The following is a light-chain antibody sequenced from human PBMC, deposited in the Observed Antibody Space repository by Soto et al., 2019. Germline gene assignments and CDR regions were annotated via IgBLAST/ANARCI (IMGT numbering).Light chain of an antibody. CDR1: QSISVW. V-gene: IGKV1-5*03. CDR2: KAS. CDR3: QQLRMYPST. J-gene: IGKJ4*01. Sequence: SQSPSSLSASVGDRVTITCRASQSISVWLAWYQQKAGKAPNLLIYKASRLESGVPSRFSGSGSGTDFALTITSLQAEDFATYYCQQLRMYPSTFGGGTKVDIK.